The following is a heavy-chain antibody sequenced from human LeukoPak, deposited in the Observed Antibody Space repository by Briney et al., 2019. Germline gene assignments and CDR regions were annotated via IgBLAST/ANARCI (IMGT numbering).Heavy chain of an antibody. CDR1: GFTFSSYW. J-gene: IGHJ4*02. Sequence: GGSLRLSCAASGFTFSSYWMSWVRQAPGKGLEWVANIKQDGSEKYYVDSVKGRFTISRDNAKNSLYLQMNSLRAEDTAVYYCARVAIAVVPAAILDLVDFWSGYQRYYFDYWGQGTLVTVSS. CDR2: IKQDGSEK. CDR3: ARVAIAVVPAAILDLVDFWSGYQRYYFDY. D-gene: IGHD2-2*02. V-gene: IGHV3-7*01.